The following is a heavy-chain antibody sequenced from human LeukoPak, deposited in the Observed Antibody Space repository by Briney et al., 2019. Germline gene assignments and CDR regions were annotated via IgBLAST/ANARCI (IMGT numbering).Heavy chain of an antibody. V-gene: IGHV1-46*01. J-gene: IGHJ4*02. CDR2: INPSGGST. Sequence: ASVKVSCTASGYTFTSYYMHWVRQAPGQGLEWMGIINPSGGSTSYAQKFQGRVTMTRDTSTSTVYMELSSLRSEDTAVYYCASGYCSSTSCLYYFDYWGQGTLVTVSS. CDR1: GYTFTSYY. D-gene: IGHD2-2*01. CDR3: ASGYCSSTSCLYYFDY.